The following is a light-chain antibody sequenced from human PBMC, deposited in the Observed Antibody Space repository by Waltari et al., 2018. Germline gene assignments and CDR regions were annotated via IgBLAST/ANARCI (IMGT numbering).Light chain of an antibody. V-gene: IGLV2-14*03. CDR3: CSFTATHTLL. Sequence: QSALTQPASVSGSPGQSITISCTGTNNDVGASKFVSWYQQHPGRAPQLMIYDVTGLPYGISFRVPGSKSANTASLTISGLLPEDEAIYYCCSFTATHTLLFGGGTTVTVL. CDR1: NNDVGASKF. J-gene: IGLJ2*01. CDR2: DVT.